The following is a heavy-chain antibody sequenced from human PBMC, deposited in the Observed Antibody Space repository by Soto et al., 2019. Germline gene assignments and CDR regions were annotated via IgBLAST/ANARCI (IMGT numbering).Heavy chain of an antibody. CDR3: ARDTRIAAAGPPFAY. CDR1: GFTFSSYG. J-gene: IGHJ4*02. CDR2: IWYDGSNK. Sequence: QVQLVESGGGVVQPERSLRLSCAASGFTFSSYGMHWVRQAPGKGLEWVAVIWYDGSNKYYADSVKGRFTISRDNSKNTLYLQMNSLRAEDTAVYYCARDTRIAAAGPPFAYWGQGTLVTVSS. D-gene: IGHD6-13*01. V-gene: IGHV3-33*01.